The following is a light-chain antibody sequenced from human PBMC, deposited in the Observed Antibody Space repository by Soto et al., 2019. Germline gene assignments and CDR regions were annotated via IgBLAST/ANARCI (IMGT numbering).Light chain of an antibody. CDR1: SSDIGTYNF. Sequence: QSALTQPASVSGSPGQSITMSCTGSSSDIGTYNFVSWYQQHADKAPRLILYEVSNQPSGVSSRVSGSKSGHSAAPTISGYEAEDEADYYCSSYAASTTLVFGGGTKLTVL. V-gene: IGLV2-14*01. J-gene: IGLJ3*02. CDR3: SSYAASTTLV. CDR2: EVS.